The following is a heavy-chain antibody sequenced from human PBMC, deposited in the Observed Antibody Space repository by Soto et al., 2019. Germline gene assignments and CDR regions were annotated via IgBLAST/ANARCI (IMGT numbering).Heavy chain of an antibody. Sequence: SETLSLTCTVSGAPITINYWSWIRQAPGKGLEWIGYIYYSGSTNYNPSLKSRVTISVDTSKNQFSLKLSSVTAADTAVYYCATDYGDYYYGMDVWGQGTTVT. V-gene: IGHV4-59*01. J-gene: IGHJ6*02. CDR3: ATDYGDYYYGMDV. D-gene: IGHD4-17*01. CDR2: IYYSGST. CDR1: GAPITINY.